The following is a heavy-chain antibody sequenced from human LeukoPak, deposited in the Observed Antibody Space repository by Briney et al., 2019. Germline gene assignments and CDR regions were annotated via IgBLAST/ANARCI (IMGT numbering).Heavy chain of an antibody. CDR1: GFTPWNFW. Sequence: GGSLRLSCALSGFTPWNFWTSWVCDTPQGRPERGANIKQEGSEKHYVDSVKGRFTIYRDNGKSSSYLQMNSLIAEDTAVYDCARDRFCITTSCYFRPYYFDYWGQGALVTVSS. CDR2: IKQEGSEK. CDR3: ARDRFCITTSCYFRPYYFDY. D-gene: IGHD2-2*01. J-gene: IGHJ4*02. V-gene: IGHV3-7*01.